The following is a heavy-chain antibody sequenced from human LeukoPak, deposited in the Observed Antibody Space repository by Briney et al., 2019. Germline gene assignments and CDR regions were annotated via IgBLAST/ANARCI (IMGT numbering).Heavy chain of an antibody. CDR2: IIPTLGIA. D-gene: IGHD1-7*01. Sequence: SVKVSCKASGGTFSSYAISWVRQAPGQGLEWMGRIIPTLGIANYAQKFQGRVTITADKSTSTAYMELSSLRSEDTAVYYCARDGELSTSPDYWGQGTLVTVSS. CDR3: ARDGELSTSPDY. V-gene: IGHV1-69*04. J-gene: IGHJ4*02. CDR1: GGTFSSYA.